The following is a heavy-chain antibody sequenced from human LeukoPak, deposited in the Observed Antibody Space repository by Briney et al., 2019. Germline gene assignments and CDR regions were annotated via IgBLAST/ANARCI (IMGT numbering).Heavy chain of an antibody. CDR1: GFTSRSYA. CDR3: ARDYGDYVPCDY. V-gene: IGHV3-23*01. CDR2: ISVSGGTT. Sequence: GSLPPSYAASGFTSRSYARSGVRRAPGKGRGGVSTISVSGGTTYNAASVKGRFTISRDNAKNSLYLQMSSLRAEDTAVYYCARDYGDYVPCDYWGQGTLVTVSS. D-gene: IGHD4-17*01. J-gene: IGHJ4*02.